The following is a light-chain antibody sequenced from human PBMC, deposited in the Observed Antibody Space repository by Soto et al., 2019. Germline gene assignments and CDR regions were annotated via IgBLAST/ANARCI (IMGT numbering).Light chain of an antibody. CDR3: QQRDSWPIT. CDR2: GAS. CDR1: QSISDT. Sequence: EIVMTQSPVTLSVSPGGRATLSCRASQSISDTLAWYQQKPGQAPRLLIHGASTRAPGFPARFSGSGSGTDFTLTISSLQSEDFAVYYCQQRDSWPITFGQGTRLEIK. V-gene: IGKV3-15*01. J-gene: IGKJ5*01.